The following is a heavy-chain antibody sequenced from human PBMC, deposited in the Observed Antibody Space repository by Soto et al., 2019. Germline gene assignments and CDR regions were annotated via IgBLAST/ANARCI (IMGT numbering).Heavy chain of an antibody. V-gene: IGHV3-7*03. J-gene: IGHJ6*02. D-gene: IGHD2-15*01. CDR1: GLSFMISC. CDR3: ARASILKSIKIYGYYYYDMDV. Sequence: PGESXRLSCSASGLSFMISCSTVLRQAPGKGRECVANIKPDGSEVYYADSVKGRFTISRDNPRNSLYLQMSSLRAEDTAVYYCARASILKSIKIYGYYYYDMDVWGQGTTVTVSS. CDR2: IKPDGSEV.